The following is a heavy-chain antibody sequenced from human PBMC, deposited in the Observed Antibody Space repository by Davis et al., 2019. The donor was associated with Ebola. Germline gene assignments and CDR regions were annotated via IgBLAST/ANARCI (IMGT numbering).Heavy chain of an antibody. CDR2: ISHSGHSI. V-gene: IGHV3-11*01. CDR3: ARDRDTYYDILIGYSPIDY. CDR1: GFTFSDHY. J-gene: IGHJ4*02. Sequence: GESLKISCAASGFTFSDHYMSWIRQAPGKGLETISYISHSGHSIHYADSVRGRFTISRDNAKNSLYLQMNSLRAEDTAVYYCARDRDTYYDILIGYSPIDYWGQGTLVTVSS. D-gene: IGHD3-9*01.